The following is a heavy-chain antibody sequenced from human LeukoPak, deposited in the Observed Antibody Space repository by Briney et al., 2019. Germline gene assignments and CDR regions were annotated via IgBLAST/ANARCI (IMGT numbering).Heavy chain of an antibody. CDR1: GVSISSSY. CDR3: ARLHSTGGTLAY. V-gene: IGHV4-59*01. CDR2: IHYTGRT. D-gene: IGHD2-8*02. Sequence: SETLSLTCTVSGVSISSSYWSWIRQSPGKGLEWVGYIHYTGRTEYSPSLKSRLTISIDTSKTQFFLKLSSVTAADTALYYCARLHSTGGTLAYWGQGTLVTVSS. J-gene: IGHJ4*02.